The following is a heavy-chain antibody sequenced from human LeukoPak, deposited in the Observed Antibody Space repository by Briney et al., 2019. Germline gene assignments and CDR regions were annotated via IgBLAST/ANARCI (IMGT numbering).Heavy chain of an antibody. D-gene: IGHD3-22*01. CDR3: ARDKGDYDTSGSLFVF. J-gene: IGHJ4*02. CDR1: GFTFSSYW. V-gene: IGHV3-7*03. Sequence: GGSLRLSCAGSGFTFSSYWMSWVRQAPGKGLEWVANIKQDGSEKYYVDSVKGRFTISRDNSRNSLYLQMDSLRAEDTAVYYCARDKGDYDTSGSLFVFGGQGTLVTISS. CDR2: IKQDGSEK.